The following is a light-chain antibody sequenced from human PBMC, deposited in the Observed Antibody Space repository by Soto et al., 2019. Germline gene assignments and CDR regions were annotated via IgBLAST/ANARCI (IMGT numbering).Light chain of an antibody. Sequence: EVVMRQSPATLSVSPGEGATLSCRASQGIGDTLAWYQHKPGQTPRLLIYDTSTRATGVPTRFSGSRSGTDFTLTISRLEPEDFAVYYCQQYGSSPPITFGQGTRLEIK. J-gene: IGKJ5*01. CDR1: QGIGDT. V-gene: IGKV3-20*01. CDR3: QQYGSSPPIT. CDR2: DTS.